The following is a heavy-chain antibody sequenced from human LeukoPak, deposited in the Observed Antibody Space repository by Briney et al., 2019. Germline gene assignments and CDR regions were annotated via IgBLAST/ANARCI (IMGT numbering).Heavy chain of an antibody. V-gene: IGHV3-74*01. D-gene: IGHD1-1*01. CDR3: ARGGYLSNY. Sequence: PGGSLRPSCAASGFTFSFSWMHWVRQAPGKGLVWVSRINGNGSSTTYADSVKGRFTISRDNAKNTLYLQMNSLRAEDTAVYYCARGGYLSNYWGQGTLVTVSS. CDR1: GFTFSFSW. CDR2: INGNGSST. J-gene: IGHJ4*02.